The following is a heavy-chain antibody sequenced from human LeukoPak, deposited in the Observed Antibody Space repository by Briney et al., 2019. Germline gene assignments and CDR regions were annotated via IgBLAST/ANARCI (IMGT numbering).Heavy chain of an antibody. Sequence: ASVKVSCKASGYTFSDYFIHWVRQAPRQGLEWMGWINPNNGGTKYAQKFQGRVTMTRDTSISTAYMELTSLRSDDTAVYYCARARAPSGSYPTGLGYWGQGTLVTVSS. CDR3: ARARAPSGSYPTGLGY. CDR2: INPNNGGT. CDR1: GYTFSDYF. D-gene: IGHD1-26*01. J-gene: IGHJ4*02. V-gene: IGHV1-2*02.